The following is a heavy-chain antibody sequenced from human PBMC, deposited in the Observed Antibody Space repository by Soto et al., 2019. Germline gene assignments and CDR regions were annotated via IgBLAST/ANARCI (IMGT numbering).Heavy chain of an antibody. V-gene: IGHV3-64*01. Sequence: EVQLVESGGGLVQPGGSLRLSCAASGFTFTSYAMHWVRQAPGKGLEYVSAISSNGGSTYYANSVKGRFTISRDNSKNTVYLQMGSLRAEDIAVYYCARQWLDSYYFDYWGQGTLVTVSS. D-gene: IGHD6-19*01. J-gene: IGHJ4*02. CDR3: ARQWLDSYYFDY. CDR1: GFTFTSYA. CDR2: ISSNGGST.